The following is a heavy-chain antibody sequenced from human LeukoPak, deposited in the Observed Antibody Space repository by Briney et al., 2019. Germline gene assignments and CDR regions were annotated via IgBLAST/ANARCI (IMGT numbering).Heavy chain of an antibody. CDR1: GGSISSGSYY. Sequence: SETLSLTCTVSGGSISSGSYYWSWIRQPAGKGLEWIGRIYTSGSTNYNPSLKSRVTISVDTSKNQFSLKLSSVTAADTALYYCATYSSSWPDAFDIWGQGTMVTVSS. CDR2: IYTSGST. D-gene: IGHD6-13*01. J-gene: IGHJ3*02. CDR3: ATYSSSWPDAFDI. V-gene: IGHV4-61*02.